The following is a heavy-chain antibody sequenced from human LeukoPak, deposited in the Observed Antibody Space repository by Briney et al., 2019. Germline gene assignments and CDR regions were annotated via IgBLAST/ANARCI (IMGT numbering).Heavy chain of an antibody. Sequence: GGSLRLSXAASGFTFSSYWMSWVRQAPGKGLEWEANIKQDGSEKYYVDSVKGRFTISRDNAKNSLYLQMNSLRAEDTAVYYCARDQYDILTGYYGSFDYWGQGTLVTVSS. J-gene: IGHJ4*02. V-gene: IGHV3-7*01. D-gene: IGHD3-9*01. CDR2: IKQDGSEK. CDR3: ARDQYDILTGYYGSFDY. CDR1: GFTFSSYW.